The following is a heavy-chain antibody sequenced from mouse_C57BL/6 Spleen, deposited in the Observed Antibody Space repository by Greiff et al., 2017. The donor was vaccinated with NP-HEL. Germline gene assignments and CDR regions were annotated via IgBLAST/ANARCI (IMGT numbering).Heavy chain of an antibody. Sequence: VQLQESGAELVKPGASVKISCKASGYAFSSYWMNWVKQRPGKGLEWIGQIYPGDGDTNYNGKFKGKATLTADKSSSTAYMQLSSLTSEDSAVYFCARYSNEDWYFDVWGTGTTVTVAS. J-gene: IGHJ1*03. CDR2: IYPGDGDT. V-gene: IGHV1-80*01. CDR3: ARYSNEDWYFDV. D-gene: IGHD2-5*01. CDR1: GYAFSSYW.